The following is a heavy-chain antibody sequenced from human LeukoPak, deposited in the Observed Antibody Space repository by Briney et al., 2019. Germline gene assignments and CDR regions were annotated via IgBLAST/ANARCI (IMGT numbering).Heavy chain of an antibody. CDR1: GFTFSIYT. CDR3: ARDAGYGYDRFDY. J-gene: IGHJ4*02. V-gene: IGHV3-21*01. Sequence: GGSLRLSWAAPGFTFSIYTMNWVRQAPGQGLESVSSISSSSTYIYYVDSVQGRFTISRDNAKNSLYLQMNSLRAEDTAVYFCARDAGYGYDRFDYWGQGIQVTVSS. D-gene: IGHD5-18*01. CDR2: ISSSSTYI.